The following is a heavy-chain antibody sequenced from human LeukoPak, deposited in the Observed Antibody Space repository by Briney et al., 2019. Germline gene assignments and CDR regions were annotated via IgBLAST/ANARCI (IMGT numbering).Heavy chain of an antibody. CDR2: ISAYNGNT. J-gene: IGHJ3*02. Sequence: ASVKVSCKASGYTLRSYGITWVRQAPGQGLEWMGWISAYNGNTKYPQKLQGRVTMTTDTSTSTVYMELRSLRSDDTAVYYCARAERWLQVDAFDIWGQGTMVTVSS. D-gene: IGHD5-24*01. V-gene: IGHV1-18*01. CDR1: GYTLRSYG. CDR3: ARAERWLQVDAFDI.